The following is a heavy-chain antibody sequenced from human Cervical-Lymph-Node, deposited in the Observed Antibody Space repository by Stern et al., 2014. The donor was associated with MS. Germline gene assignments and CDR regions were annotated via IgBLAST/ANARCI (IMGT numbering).Heavy chain of an antibody. CDR3: TRAPGITASGSHFDY. D-gene: IGHD6-19*01. V-gene: IGHV3-21*01. J-gene: IGHJ4*02. CDR2: ISTSCIYK. Sequence: VQLVQSGGGLVKPGGSLRLSCAASGFTVSSYSMNWVRQAPGKELEWVSSISTSCIYKYYADSVKGRFTISRDNAKNSLYLQMSSLRAEDTAVYYCTRAPGITASGSHFDYWGQGILVTVSS. CDR1: GFTVSSYS.